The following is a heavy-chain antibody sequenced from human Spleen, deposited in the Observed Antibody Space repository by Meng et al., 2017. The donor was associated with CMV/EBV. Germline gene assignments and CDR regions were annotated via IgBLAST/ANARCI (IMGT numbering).Heavy chain of an antibody. Sequence: FTGYYMHWLRQAPGQRLEWMGWVNPYSGATIYAQGFQGRVTMTSDTSINTAYVELSGLRSDDTAVYYCAKDREVGMAMAPTRRIVDSWGQGTLVTVSS. D-gene: IGHD1-26*01. V-gene: IGHV1-2*02. CDR2: VNPYSGAT. CDR3: AKDREVGMAMAPTRRIVDS. J-gene: IGHJ4*02. CDR1: FTGYY.